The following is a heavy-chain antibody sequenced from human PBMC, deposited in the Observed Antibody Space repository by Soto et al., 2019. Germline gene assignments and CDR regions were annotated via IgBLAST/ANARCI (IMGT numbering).Heavy chain of an antibody. Sequence: QVQLVESGGGVVQPGRSLRLSCAASGFTFSSYAMHWVRQAPGKGLEWVAVISYDGSNKYYADSVKGRFTISRDNSKNTLYLQMNSLRAEDTAVYYCARPSGGEVGAADFDYWGQGTLVTVSS. D-gene: IGHD1-26*01. CDR1: GFTFSSYA. V-gene: IGHV3-30-3*01. CDR2: ISYDGSNK. CDR3: ARPSGGEVGAADFDY. J-gene: IGHJ4*02.